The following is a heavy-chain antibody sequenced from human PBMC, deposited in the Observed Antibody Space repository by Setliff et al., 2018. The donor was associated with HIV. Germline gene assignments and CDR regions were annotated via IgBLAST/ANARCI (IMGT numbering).Heavy chain of an antibody. D-gene: IGHD3-22*01. CDR2: IYSDGSST. CDR3: AKGFSRIVAVISDY. Sequence: GGSLRLSCVASGLTFSTYAMSWVRQVPGKGLEWVSVIYSDGSSTYYADSVKGRFTISRDNSKNTLYLQMNSLRAEDTAIYYCAKGFSRIVAVISDYWGLGTLVTVSS. J-gene: IGHJ4*02. V-gene: IGHV3-23*03. CDR1: GLTFSTYA.